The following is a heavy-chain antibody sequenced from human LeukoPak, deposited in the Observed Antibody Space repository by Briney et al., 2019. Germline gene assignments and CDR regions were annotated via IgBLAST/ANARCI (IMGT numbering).Heavy chain of an antibody. Sequence: VASVKVSCKASGYTFMSYGISWVRQAPGQGLEWMGWICAYNGNTHYAQKLQGRVTMTTDTSTSTAYMELRSLRSDDTVVYYCARDRDPNPHHYYDSSGYFLSASDPWGQGTLVTVSS. CDR3: ARDRDPNPHHYYDSSGYFLSASDP. J-gene: IGHJ5*02. CDR1: GYTFMSYG. D-gene: IGHD3-22*01. V-gene: IGHV1-18*01. CDR2: ICAYNGNT.